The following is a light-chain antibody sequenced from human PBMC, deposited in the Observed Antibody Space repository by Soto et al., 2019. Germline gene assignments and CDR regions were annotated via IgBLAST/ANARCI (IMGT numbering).Light chain of an antibody. Sequence: DIQMTQSRSTLSASVGYRFTITCRASQSISSWLAWYQQKPGKAPKILIYDASSLESGVPSRFSGSGSGTEFTLTISSLKPDDFATYYCQQYNSYWTFGQGTKVDIK. CDR2: DAS. CDR1: QSISSW. J-gene: IGKJ1*01. CDR3: QQYNSYWT. V-gene: IGKV1-5*01.